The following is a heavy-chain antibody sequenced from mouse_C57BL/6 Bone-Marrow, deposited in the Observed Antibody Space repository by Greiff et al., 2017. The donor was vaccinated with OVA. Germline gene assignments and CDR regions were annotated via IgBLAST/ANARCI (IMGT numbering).Heavy chain of an antibody. Sequence: DVKLVESGGGLVKPGGSLKLSCAASGFTFSSYAMSWVRQTPEKRLEWVAYISSGGDYIYYADTVKGRFTISRDNARNTLYLQMSSLKSEDTAMYYCTREAYYYGTFDYWGQGTTLTVSS. CDR2: ISSGGDYI. CDR3: TREAYYYGTFDY. D-gene: IGHD1-1*01. V-gene: IGHV5-9-1*02. J-gene: IGHJ2*01. CDR1: GFTFSSYA.